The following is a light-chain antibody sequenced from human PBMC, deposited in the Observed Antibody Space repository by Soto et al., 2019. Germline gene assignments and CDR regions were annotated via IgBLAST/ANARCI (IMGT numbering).Light chain of an antibody. J-gene: IGKJ2*01. CDR2: DAS. Sequence: DFQMTQSPPTLSASVGDSVTITCRASQSINNWLAWYQQKPGKAPKVLIYDASNLESGVPSRFSGSGSGTEFTLTISSLQPVDFATYYCQQYNSYRYTFGQGTKLEIK. CDR1: QSINNW. V-gene: IGKV1-5*01. CDR3: QQYNSYRYT.